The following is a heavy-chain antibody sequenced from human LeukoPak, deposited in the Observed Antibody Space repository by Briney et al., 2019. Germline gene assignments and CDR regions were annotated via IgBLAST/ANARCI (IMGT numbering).Heavy chain of an antibody. V-gene: IGHV4-30-4*01. CDR3: ARAVLRNWFDP. CDR2: IYYSGST. Sequence: PSQTLSLTCTVSGGSISSGDYYWSWIRQPPGKGLEWIGYIYYSGSTYYNPSLKSPVTISVDTSKNQFSLKLSSVTAADTAVYYCARAVLRNWFDPWGQGTLVTVSS. J-gene: IGHJ5*02. D-gene: IGHD4/OR15-4a*01. CDR1: GGSISSGDYY.